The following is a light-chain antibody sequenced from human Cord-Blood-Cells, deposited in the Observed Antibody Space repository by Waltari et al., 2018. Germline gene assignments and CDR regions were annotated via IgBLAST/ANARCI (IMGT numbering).Light chain of an antibody. J-gene: IGKJ1*01. CDR2: WAS. CDR3: QQYYSTPPT. V-gene: IGKV4-1*01. Sequence: DIVMTQSPDSLAVSLGERATINCKSSQSGLYSSNNKNYLAWYQQKPGQPPKLLIYWASTRESGVPDRFSGSGSGTDFTPTISSLQAEDVAVYYCQQYYSTPPTFGQGTKVEIK. CDR1: QSGLYSSNNKNY.